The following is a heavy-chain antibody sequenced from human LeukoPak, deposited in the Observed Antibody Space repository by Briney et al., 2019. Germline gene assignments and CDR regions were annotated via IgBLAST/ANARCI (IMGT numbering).Heavy chain of an antibody. CDR3: ANIRPAMVTRNSFEDC. CDR2: ISGSGGST. D-gene: IGHD5-18*01. J-gene: IGHJ4*02. CDR1: GLTVSSNY. V-gene: IGHV3-23*01. Sequence: GGSLRLSCAASGLTVSSNYMTWVRQAPGKGLEWVSAISGSGGSTYYADSVKGRFTISRDNSKNTLYLQMNSLRAEDTAVYYCANIRPAMVTRNSFEDCWGQGTLVTVSS.